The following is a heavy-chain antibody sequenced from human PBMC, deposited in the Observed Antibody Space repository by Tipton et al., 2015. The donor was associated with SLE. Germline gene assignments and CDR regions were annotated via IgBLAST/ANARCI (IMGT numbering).Heavy chain of an antibody. CDR3: ARHDVSVTGTKGFDY. V-gene: IGHV4-39*01. J-gene: IGHJ4*02. D-gene: IGHD1-1*01. CDR1: GGFLSWGSYH. CDR2: VYYSGSA. Sequence: TLSLTCTVSGGFLSWGSYHWGWSRRTPGKGLEWIGNVYYSGSAYYSRSLKSRFTISVDTSKMQFSLRLTSVTAADTAIYFCARHDVSVTGTKGFDYWGQGNPVTVSS.